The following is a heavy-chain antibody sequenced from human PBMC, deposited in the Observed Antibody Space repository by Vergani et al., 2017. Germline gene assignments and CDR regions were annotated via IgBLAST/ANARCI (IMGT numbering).Heavy chain of an antibody. J-gene: IGHJ6*03. CDR2: LSGSGGST. V-gene: IGHV3-23*01. D-gene: IGHD2-2*01. CDR1: GFTFSSYS. Sequence: EVQLLESGGGLVQPGGSLRLSCAASGFTFSSYSMSWVRQAPGKGLEWVSALSGSGGSTYYADSVKVRFTISRYNSKNTLYLQMNSLRAEDTAVYYGAKAGIVVPAAITGIRAYYYYDMDVWGKGTTVTVSS. CDR3: AKAGIVVPAAITGIRAYYYYDMDV.